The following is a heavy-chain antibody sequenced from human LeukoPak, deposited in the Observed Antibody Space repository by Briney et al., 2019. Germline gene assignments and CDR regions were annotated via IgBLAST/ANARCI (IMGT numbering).Heavy chain of an antibody. CDR3: AILPYCSSTSCFPVDY. V-gene: IGHV3-21*01. D-gene: IGHD2-2*01. J-gene: IGHJ4*02. CDR1: GFTFSSYS. Sequence: GGALRLSCAASGFTFSSYSMNWVRQAPGKGLEGVSSISSSSSYIYYADSVKGRFTISRDNAKNSLYLQMNSLRAEDTAVYYCAILPYCSSTSCFPVDYWGQGTLVTVSS. CDR2: ISSSSSYI.